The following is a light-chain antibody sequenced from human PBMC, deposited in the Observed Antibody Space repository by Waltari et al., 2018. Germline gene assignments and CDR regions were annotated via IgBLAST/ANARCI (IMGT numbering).Light chain of an antibody. Sequence: DIQMTQSPSSLSASIGDRVTISCPAAQNFRNYLNWYQHSQGKAPRLLIHSASNLQGGVPSRFSASGSGTDFTLTISNLQAEDFATYYCQQSYSSLYSFGQGTK. V-gene: IGKV1-39*01. CDR2: SAS. CDR3: QQSYSSLYS. CDR1: QNFRNY. J-gene: IGKJ2*01.